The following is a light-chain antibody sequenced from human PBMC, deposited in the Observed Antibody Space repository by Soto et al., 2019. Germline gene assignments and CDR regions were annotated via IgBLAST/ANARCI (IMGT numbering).Light chain of an antibody. CDR3: SSYTGSSTLV. J-gene: IGLJ2*01. Sequence: QSALTQPASVSGSPGQSITISCSGTSSEVGGYNYVSWYQQNPGKAPKVMIYDVSSRPSGVSDRFSGSKSGNTASLTISGLQAEDEGDYYCSSYTGSSTLVFGGGTKLTVL. V-gene: IGLV2-14*01. CDR2: DVS. CDR1: SSEVGGYNY.